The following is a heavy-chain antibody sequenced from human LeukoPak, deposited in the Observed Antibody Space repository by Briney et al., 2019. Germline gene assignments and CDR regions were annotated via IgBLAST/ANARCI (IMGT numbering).Heavy chain of an antibody. CDR3: ARTGGSFYFYYYMDV. J-gene: IGHJ6*03. Sequence: SETLSLTCAVYGGSFSAYYWTWIRQPPGKGLEWIGSFQYTGSTHYNPSLKSRVTISVDTSKNQFSLKLSSVTAADTALYYCARTGGSFYFYYYMDVWGKGTTITVSS. CDR1: GGSFSAYY. V-gene: IGHV4-34*01. CDR2: FQYTGST. D-gene: IGHD1-26*01.